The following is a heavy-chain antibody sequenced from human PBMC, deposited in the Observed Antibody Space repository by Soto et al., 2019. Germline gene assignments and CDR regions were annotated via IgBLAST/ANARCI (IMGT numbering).Heavy chain of an antibody. CDR3: SRYGSSSIQRFAY. J-gene: IGHJ4*02. Sequence: QVQLQESGPGLVKPSETLSLTCTVSGGSIKSYYWSWIRQSPGKGLEWIGSIYYSGYNNYNPSLQSRVTISVDTSKNQFSLKLSSVTAADTAVYYCSRYGSSSIQRFAYWGQGALVTVSS. CDR1: GGSIKSYY. CDR2: IYYSGYN. V-gene: IGHV4-59*01. D-gene: IGHD6-6*01.